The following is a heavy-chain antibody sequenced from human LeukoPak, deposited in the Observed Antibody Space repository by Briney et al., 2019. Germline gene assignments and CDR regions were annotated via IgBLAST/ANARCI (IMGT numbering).Heavy chain of an antibody. J-gene: IGHJ4*02. Sequence: GGSLRLSCAASGFSFSGYTINWVRQAPGKGLEWVSSISPGSNYKHYANSVKGRFTISRDNSKNTLYLQMNSLRDEDTAVYYCAKDYYYGSGSYQFPGYWGQGTLVTVPS. CDR2: ISPGSNYK. CDR1: GFSFSGYT. V-gene: IGHV3-21*01. CDR3: AKDYYYGSGSYQFPGY. D-gene: IGHD3-10*01.